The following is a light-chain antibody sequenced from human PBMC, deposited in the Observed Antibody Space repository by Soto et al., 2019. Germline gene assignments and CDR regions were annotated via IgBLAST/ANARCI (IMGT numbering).Light chain of an antibody. CDR1: HTIDTR. J-gene: IGKJ4*02. CDR3: QQCANWPPCT. V-gene: IGKV3-15*01. CDR2: GAS. Sequence: EIVMTQSPATLSVSPGGRATLSCGASHTIDTRLAGYQLKRGQPPMLLIHGASTTATGVAHTISGTGSGTEYTLTINSLQAEDSAVYCCQQCANWPPCTFGRGTKVVI.